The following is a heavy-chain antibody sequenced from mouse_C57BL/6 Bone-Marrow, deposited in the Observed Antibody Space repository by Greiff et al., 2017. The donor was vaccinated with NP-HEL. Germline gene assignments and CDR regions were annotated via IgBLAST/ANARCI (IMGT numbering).Heavy chain of an antibody. V-gene: IGHV1-82*01. CDR2: IYPGDGDT. J-gene: IGHJ2*01. CDR3: ARRGSKGNFDY. Sequence: QVQLQQSGPEPVKPGASVKISCKASGYAFSSSWMNWVKQRPGKGLEWIGRIYPGDGDTNYNGKFKGKATLTADKSSSTAYMQLSSLTSEDSAVYFCARRGSKGNFDYWGQGTTLTVSS. CDR1: GYAFSSSW. D-gene: IGHD1-3*01.